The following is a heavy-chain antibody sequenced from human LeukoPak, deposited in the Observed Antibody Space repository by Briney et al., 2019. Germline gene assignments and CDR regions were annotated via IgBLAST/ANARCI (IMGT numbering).Heavy chain of an antibody. Sequence: PSETLSLTCTVSGGSIISYYWSWIRQPPGKGREWIGYIYYSGTTNYNPSLKSRVTISVDTSKNQFSLEVSSVTAADTAVYYCVRSKSGTYGWFDPWGQGTLVTVSS. J-gene: IGHJ5*02. CDR2: IYYSGTT. CDR1: GGSIISYY. D-gene: IGHD4-17*01. CDR3: VRSKSGTYGWFDP. V-gene: IGHV4-59*01.